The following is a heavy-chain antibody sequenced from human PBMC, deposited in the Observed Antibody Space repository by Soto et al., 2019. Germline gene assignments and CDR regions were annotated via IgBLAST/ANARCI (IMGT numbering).Heavy chain of an antibody. CDR2: IYPGDFDT. D-gene: IGHD5-18*01. CDR3: ARLLGYSFGHQEFFDY. J-gene: IGHJ4*02. Sequence: GESLKISCTGSGYNFDTYWISWVRQMAGKGLEWMGIIYPGDFDTRYSQSFQGHFTMSVDKSINTAYLQWNNLETSDTAIYYCARLLGYSFGHQEFFDYWGQGTPVTVSS. V-gene: IGHV5-51*01. CDR1: GYNFDTYW.